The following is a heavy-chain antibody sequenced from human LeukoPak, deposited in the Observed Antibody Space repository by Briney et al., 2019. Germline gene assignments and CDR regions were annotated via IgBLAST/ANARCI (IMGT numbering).Heavy chain of an antibody. D-gene: IGHD2-15*01. CDR3: ARDFSVLVAARYLDY. CDR1: GFTFSSYE. Sequence: GGSLRLSCAASGFTFSSYEMNWVRQAPGKGLEWVALISFDGSNKYYADSVKGRFTISRDNSKNTLYLQKNSLRAEDTAVYYCARDFSVLVAARYLDYWGQGTLVTVSS. CDR2: ISFDGSNK. J-gene: IGHJ4*02. V-gene: IGHV3-30*04.